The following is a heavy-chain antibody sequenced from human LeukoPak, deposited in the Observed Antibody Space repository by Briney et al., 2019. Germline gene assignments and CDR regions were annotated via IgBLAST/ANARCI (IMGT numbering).Heavy chain of an antibody. D-gene: IGHD1-26*01. J-gene: IGHJ4*02. CDR2: ISYDGSNK. Sequence: PGGSLRLSCAASGFTFSSYAMHWVRQAPGKGLEWVAVISYDGSNKYYADSVKGRFTISRDNSKNTLYLQMNSLRAEDTAVYYCAKDSYSGPFDYWGQGTLVTVSS. V-gene: IGHV3-30-3*01. CDR3: AKDSYSGPFDY. CDR1: GFTFSSYA.